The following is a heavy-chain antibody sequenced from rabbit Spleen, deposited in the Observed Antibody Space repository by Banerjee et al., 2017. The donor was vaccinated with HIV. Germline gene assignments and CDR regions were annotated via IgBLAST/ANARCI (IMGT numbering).Heavy chain of an antibody. Sequence: QSLEESGGDLVKPEGSLTLTCTASGVSFSGNSYMCWVRQAPGKGLEWIAFIDTGSSGFTYFASWAKGRFTISKTSSTTVTLQMTSLTAADTATYFCARDTSSSFSSYGMDLWGPGTLVTVS. CDR1: GVSFSGNSY. D-gene: IGHD1-1*01. CDR3: ARDTSSSFSSYGMDL. V-gene: IGHV1S40*01. CDR2: IDTGSSGFT. J-gene: IGHJ6*01.